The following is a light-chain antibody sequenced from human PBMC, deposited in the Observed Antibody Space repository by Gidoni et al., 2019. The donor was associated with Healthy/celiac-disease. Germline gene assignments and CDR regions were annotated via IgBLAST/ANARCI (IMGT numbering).Light chain of an antibody. J-gene: IGKJ2*01. CDR2: AAS. CDR3: QQSYSTPRYT. CDR1: QSISSY. Sequence: DIHMTQSPSSLSASVGDRVTITCRASQSISSYLNWYHQKPGKAPKLLIYAASSLQSGVPSRFSGSGSGTDFTLTISSLQPEDFATYYCQQSYSTPRYTFGQGTKLEIK. V-gene: IGKV1-39*01.